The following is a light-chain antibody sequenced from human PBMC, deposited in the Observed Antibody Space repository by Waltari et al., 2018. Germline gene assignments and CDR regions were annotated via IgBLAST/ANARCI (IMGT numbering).Light chain of an antibody. J-gene: IGKJ4*01. V-gene: IGKV3-20*01. CDR2: GAS. Sequence: EIVLTQSPGTLSLSPGERVTLSCRASQSVTSLAWYQHKPGQAPRLVIYGASTRATGIPDTFSGSGSGTDFTLTISRLEPEDFAVYDCQQYGSLPLTFGGGTKVEIK. CDR3: QQYGSLPLT. CDR1: QSVTS.